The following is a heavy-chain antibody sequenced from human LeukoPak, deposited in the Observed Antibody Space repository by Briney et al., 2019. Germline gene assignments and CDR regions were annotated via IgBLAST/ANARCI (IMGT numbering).Heavy chain of an antibody. J-gene: IGHJ6*02. CDR2: ISYSGTT. CDR3: ARHYSPIWGMYYGLDV. Sequence: ETLSLTCSVSGGSLTTTSYHWGWIRQPPGRGLKWIASISYSGTTYKSSSLKSRITISVDTSKNEVPLKLSSLTVAETAVYYCARHYSPIWGMYYGLDVWGQGTTVTVFS. V-gene: IGHV4-39*01. CDR1: GGSLTTTSYH. D-gene: IGHD3-16*01.